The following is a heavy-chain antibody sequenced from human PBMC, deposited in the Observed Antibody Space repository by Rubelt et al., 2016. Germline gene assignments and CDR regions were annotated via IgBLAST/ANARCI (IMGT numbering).Heavy chain of an antibody. D-gene: IGHD5-24*01. CDR3: ARLDGPSDS. CDR1: GFTLSNVY. Sequence: EVQLVESGGGLVEPGGSLRLSCAASGFTLSNVYMTWVRQAPGKGLEWVALIYSGGGTEYTDSVKGRFTISRDNAKNTLYLQMNSLRAEDTAVYYCARLDGPSDSWGQGTQVTVSS. J-gene: IGHJ4*02. CDR2: IYSGGGT. V-gene: IGHV3-66*04.